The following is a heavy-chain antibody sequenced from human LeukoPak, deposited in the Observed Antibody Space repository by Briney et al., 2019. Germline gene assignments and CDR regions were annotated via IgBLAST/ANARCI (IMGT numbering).Heavy chain of an antibody. CDR1: GFTFSSYS. V-gene: IGHV3-21*01. CDR2: ISSSSSYI. J-gene: IGHJ5*02. Sequence: GGSLRLSCAASGFTFSSYSMSWVRQAPGKGLEWASSISSSSSYIYYADSVKGRFTISRDNAKNSLYLQMNSLRAEDTAVYYCARDRRGMSFREPHSGLDPWGQGTLVTVSS. D-gene: IGHD3-10*01. CDR3: ARDRRGMSFREPHSGLDP.